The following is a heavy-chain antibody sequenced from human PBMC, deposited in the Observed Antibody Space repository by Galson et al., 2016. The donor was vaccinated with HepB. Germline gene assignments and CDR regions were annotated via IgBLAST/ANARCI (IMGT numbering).Heavy chain of an antibody. V-gene: IGHV1-2*06. J-gene: IGHJ6*02. D-gene: IGHD3-16*01. CDR3: AKEDMTTIGGVGYGLDV. CDR2: INCNSGDT. Sequence: SVKVSCKASGYTFTGYYIHWVRQAPGQGLEWMGRINCNSGDTRYAQNFQGRVAMTRDTSITTAYMELSTLNSDDTAGYHCAKEDMTTIGGVGYGLDVWGQGTTATVSS. CDR1: GYTFTGYY.